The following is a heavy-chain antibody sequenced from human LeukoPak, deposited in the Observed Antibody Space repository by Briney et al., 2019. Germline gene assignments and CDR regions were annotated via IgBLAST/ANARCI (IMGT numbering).Heavy chain of an antibody. J-gene: IGHJ4*02. CDR3: ARGLYDTSGYHFDY. CDR1: AGSISSDSYY. Sequence: SETLSLTCTVSAGSISSDSYYWSRIRQRPGLGLEWIGYVYYTGSTYYNPSLRSRISLSLDTSEKQISLRLTSVTATDSAVYYCARGLYDTSGYHFDYWGQGTLVTVSS. CDR2: VYYTGST. D-gene: IGHD3-22*01. V-gene: IGHV4-31*03.